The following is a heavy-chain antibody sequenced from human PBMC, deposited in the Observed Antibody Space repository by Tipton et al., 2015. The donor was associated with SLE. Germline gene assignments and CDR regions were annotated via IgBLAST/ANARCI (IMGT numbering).Heavy chain of an antibody. J-gene: IGHJ3*02. D-gene: IGHD1-14*01. Sequence: TLSLTCTVSGGSISSSSYYWGWIRQPPGKGLEWIGSIYYSGSTYYNPSLKSRVTISVDASKNQFSLKLSSVTAADTAVYYCARWTRKAFDIWGQGTMVTVSS. CDR3: ARWTRKAFDI. CDR2: IYYSGST. CDR1: GGSISSSSYY. V-gene: IGHV4-39*07.